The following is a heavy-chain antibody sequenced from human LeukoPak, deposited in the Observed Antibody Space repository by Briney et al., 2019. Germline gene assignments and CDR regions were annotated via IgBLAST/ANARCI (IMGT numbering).Heavy chain of an antibody. CDR1: GGTFSSYA. D-gene: IGHD6-13*01. V-gene: IGHV1-2*02. CDR2: INPNSGGT. J-gene: IGHJ5*02. Sequence: ASVKVSCKASGGTFSSYAISWVRQAPGQGLEWMGWINPNSGGTNYAQKFQGRVAMTRDTSISTAYMELSRLRSDDTAVYYCARDTVAAAGTEYNWFDPWGQGTLVTVSS. CDR3: ARDTVAAAGTEYNWFDP.